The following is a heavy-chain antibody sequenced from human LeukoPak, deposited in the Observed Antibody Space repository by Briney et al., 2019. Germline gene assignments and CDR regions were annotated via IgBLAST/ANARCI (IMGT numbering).Heavy chain of an antibody. CDR1: GGSITSYY. CDR2: MYYSGTT. D-gene: IGHD2-21*02. Sequence: SETLSLTCAVSGGSITSYYRSWIRQSPGKGLEWIGFMYYSGTTNYNPSLKSRVTISLGMSKNQFSLKLISVTAADTAVYYCARPPMAVTPHVDYWGQGTLVTVSS. V-gene: IGHV4-59*01. CDR3: ARPPMAVTPHVDY. J-gene: IGHJ4*02.